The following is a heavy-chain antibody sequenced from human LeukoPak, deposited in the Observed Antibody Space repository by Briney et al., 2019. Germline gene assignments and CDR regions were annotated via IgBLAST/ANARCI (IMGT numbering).Heavy chain of an antibody. V-gene: IGHV4-61*02. CDR3: ARVAGGDLDY. CDR1: GDSISSGNYY. D-gene: IGHD2-21*02. Sequence: SETLSLACTVSGDSISSGNYYWTWIRQPAGKGLEWIGRIYTSGSTNYNPSLKSRVTISVDTSKNQFSLKLSSVTAADTAVYYCARVAGGDLDYWGQGTLVTVSS. CDR2: IYTSGST. J-gene: IGHJ4*02.